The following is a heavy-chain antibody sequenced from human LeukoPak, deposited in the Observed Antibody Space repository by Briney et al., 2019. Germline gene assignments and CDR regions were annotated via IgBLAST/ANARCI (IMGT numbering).Heavy chain of an antibody. Sequence: ASVKVSCKASGYTFTGYYMHWVRQAPGQGLEWMGWINPNSGGTNYAQKFQGRVTMTRDTSISTAYMELSRLRSDDTAVYYCARKITGVYCSSTSCYKGDFDYWGQVTLVTDSS. CDR2: INPNSGGT. CDR1: GYTFTGYY. D-gene: IGHD2-2*02. CDR3: ARKITGVYCSSTSCYKGDFDY. J-gene: IGHJ4*02. V-gene: IGHV1-2*02.